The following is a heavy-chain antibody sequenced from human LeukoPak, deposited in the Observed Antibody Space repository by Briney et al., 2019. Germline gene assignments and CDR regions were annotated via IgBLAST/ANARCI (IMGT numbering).Heavy chain of an antibody. CDR3: ARTRYYYNSRSYGAPYYFDY. V-gene: IGHV4-39*01. CDR1: GGSISSNSYY. Sequence: SETLSLTCAVSGGSISSNSYYWGWIRQPPGKGLEWIGSIYYSGSTYYNPSLKSRVSISVDTSKNQFSLKLSSVTAADTAVYYCARTRYYYNSRSYGAPYYFDYWGQGTLVTVSS. J-gene: IGHJ4*02. CDR2: IYYSGST. D-gene: IGHD3-10*01.